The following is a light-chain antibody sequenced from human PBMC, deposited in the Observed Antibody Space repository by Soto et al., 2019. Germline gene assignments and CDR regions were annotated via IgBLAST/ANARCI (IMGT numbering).Light chain of an antibody. CDR3: QQTYSTPLT. J-gene: IGKJ4*01. V-gene: IGKV1-39*01. Sequence: DIQMTQSPSSLSASVRDRVTITCRASQSISNYFNWYQQKPGKAPKLLIYAAYNLESGVPSRFSGSGSGTDFTLTISSLQPEDFATYYCQQTYSTPLTFGGGTKVEIK. CDR1: QSISNY. CDR2: AAY.